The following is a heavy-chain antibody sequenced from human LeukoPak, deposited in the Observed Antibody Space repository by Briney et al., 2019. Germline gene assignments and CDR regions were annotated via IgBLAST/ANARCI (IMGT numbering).Heavy chain of an antibody. V-gene: IGHV4-34*01. J-gene: IGHJ5*02. CDR3: ARKEGGQLVNTRRWFDP. D-gene: IGHD6-13*01. CDR2: INHSGST. Sequence: SQTLSLTCAVYNGSFSGYYWSWIRQPPGKGLEWIGEINHSGSTHYNPSLKSRVTISVDTSKKQFSLKVRSVTAADTAVYYCARKEGGQLVNTRRWFDPWGQGTLVTVSS. CDR1: NGSFSGYY.